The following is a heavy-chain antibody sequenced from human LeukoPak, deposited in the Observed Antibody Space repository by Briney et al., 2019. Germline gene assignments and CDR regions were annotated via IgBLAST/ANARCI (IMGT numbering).Heavy chain of an antibody. CDR1: GFTFSSYA. J-gene: IGHJ4*02. V-gene: IGHV3-23*01. D-gene: IGHD5-18*01. CDR2: ISGSGGST. Sequence: GGSLRLSCAASGFTFSSYAMSWVRQAPGKGLEWVSVISGSGGSTYYADSVKGRFTISRDNSKNTLYLQMNSLRAEDTAVYYCARVWIQLWPEYFDYWGQGTLVTVSS. CDR3: ARVWIQLWPEYFDY.